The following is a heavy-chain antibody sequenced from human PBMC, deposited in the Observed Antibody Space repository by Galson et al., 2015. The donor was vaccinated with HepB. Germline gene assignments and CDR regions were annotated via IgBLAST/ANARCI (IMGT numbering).Heavy chain of an antibody. J-gene: IGHJ5*01. CDR1: GFTFSGYR. V-gene: IGHV3-21*06. Sequence: SLRLSCAASGFTFSGYRMNWVRQAPGKGLEWVSSISTTSTYIYSADSVKGRFTISRDNAKNSLYLQMNSLRDEDTAVHYCARDPEVNPLTGGWFDSWGQGTLVTVSS. D-gene: IGHD1-14*01. CDR3: ARDPEVNPLTGGWFDS. CDR2: ISTTSTYI.